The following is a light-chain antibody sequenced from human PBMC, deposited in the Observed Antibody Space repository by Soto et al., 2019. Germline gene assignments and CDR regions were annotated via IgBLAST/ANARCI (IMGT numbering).Light chain of an antibody. V-gene: IGKV1-39*01. Sequence: DIQMTQSPSSLSASVGDRVTITCRASQGMSSNLNWYQQKPGKAPKLLIYAASSLQSGVPSRFSGSGSRTDFPLTSSSLQPEDFANYYCQQSYSTHLTFGGGTKVEIK. CDR3: QQSYSTHLT. CDR1: QGMSSN. CDR2: AAS. J-gene: IGKJ4*01.